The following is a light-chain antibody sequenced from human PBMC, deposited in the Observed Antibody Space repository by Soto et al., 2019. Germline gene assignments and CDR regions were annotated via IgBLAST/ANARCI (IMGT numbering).Light chain of an antibody. Sequence: QSVLTQPPSASGTPGQRVTISCSGSSSNIGSNTVNWYQQLPGTAPKLLIYSNNQRPSGVPDRFSGSKSGTSASLAISGLQSEDEADYSCAACDDSLNGPYYVFGTGTKLTVL. CDR1: SSNIGSNT. J-gene: IGLJ1*01. V-gene: IGLV1-44*01. CDR3: AACDDSLNGPYYV. CDR2: SNN.